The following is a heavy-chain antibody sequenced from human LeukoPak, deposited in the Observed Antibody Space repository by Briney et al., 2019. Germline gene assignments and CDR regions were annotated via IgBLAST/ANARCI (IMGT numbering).Heavy chain of an antibody. V-gene: IGHV3-21*01. J-gene: IGHJ5*02. Sequence: GGSLRLSCAASGFTFSSYSMNWVRKAPGKGLEWVSSISSGSTYIFYAESVKGRFIISRDNAQNSLYLQMNSLRAEDTAIYYCARDRPAYCGGDCWFDPWGQGTLVTVSS. CDR1: GFTFSSYS. CDR3: ARDRPAYCGGDCWFDP. CDR2: ISSGSTYI. D-gene: IGHD2-21*02.